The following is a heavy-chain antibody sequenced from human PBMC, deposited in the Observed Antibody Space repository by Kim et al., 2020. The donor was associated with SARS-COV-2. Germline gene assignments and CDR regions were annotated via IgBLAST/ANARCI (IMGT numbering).Heavy chain of an antibody. D-gene: IGHD4-17*01. CDR2: ISSSSSTI. J-gene: IGHJ4*02. CDR3: ARDLGYYGDNASFDY. V-gene: IGHV3-48*04. Sequence: GGSLRLSCAASGFTFSSYSMNWVRQAPGKGLEWVSYISSSSSTIYYADSVKGRFTISRDNAKNSLYLQMNSLRAEDTAVYYCARDLGYYGDNASFDYWGQGTLVTVSS. CDR1: GFTFSSYS.